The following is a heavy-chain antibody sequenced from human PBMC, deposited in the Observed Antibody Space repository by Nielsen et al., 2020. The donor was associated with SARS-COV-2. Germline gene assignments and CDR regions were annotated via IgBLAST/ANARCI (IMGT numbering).Heavy chain of an antibody. J-gene: IGHJ6*03. Sequence: LRLSCTVSGGSISSGGYYWSWIRQHPGKGLEWIGYIYYSGSTYYNPSLKSRVTISVDTSKNQFSLKLSSVTAADTAVYYCARKQKYYYYMDVWGKGTTVTVSS. CDR3: ARKQKYYYYMDV. V-gene: IGHV4-31*03. CDR2: IYYSGST. CDR1: GGSISSGGYY.